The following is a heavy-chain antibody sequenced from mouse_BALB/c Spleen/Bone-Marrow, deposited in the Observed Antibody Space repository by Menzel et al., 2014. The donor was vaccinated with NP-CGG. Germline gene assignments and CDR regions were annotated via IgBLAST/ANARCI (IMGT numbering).Heavy chain of an antibody. J-gene: IGHJ3*01. Sequence: VMLVESGPGLVQPSQSLSITCTASGFSLTTYGVHWVRQSPGKGLEWLGVMWRGGSTDYNAAFMSRLSITKDNSKSQVFFKMNSLQADDTAIYYCAKTGTRGIAYWGQGTLVTVSA. D-gene: IGHD4-1*01. V-gene: IGHV2-5*01. CDR1: GFSLTTYG. CDR2: MWRGGST. CDR3: AKTGTRGIAY.